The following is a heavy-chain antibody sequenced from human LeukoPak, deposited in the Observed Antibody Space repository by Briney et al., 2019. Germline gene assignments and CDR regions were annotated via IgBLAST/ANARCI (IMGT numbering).Heavy chain of an antibody. CDR3: ARDSAEAVAGTVYFDY. J-gene: IGHJ4*02. V-gene: IGHV3-30*02. D-gene: IGHD6-19*01. CDR1: GFTFSSYG. Sequence: TGGTLRLSCAASGFTFSSYGMHWVRQAPGKGLEWVAFIRYDGSNKYYADSVKGRFTISRDNSKNTLYPQMNSLRAEDTAVYYCARDSAEAVAGTVYFDYWGQGTLVTVSS. CDR2: IRYDGSNK.